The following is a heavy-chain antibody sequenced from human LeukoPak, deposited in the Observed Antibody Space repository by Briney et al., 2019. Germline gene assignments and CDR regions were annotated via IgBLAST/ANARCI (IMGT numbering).Heavy chain of an antibody. CDR1: GFTFSSYG. D-gene: IGHD3-22*01. CDR2: IWYDGSNK. V-gene: IGHV3-33*01. CDR3: ARAAYDSSGYLTL. Sequence: GGSLRLSCAASGFTFSSYGMHWVRQAPGKGLEWVAVIWYDGSNKYYADSVKGRFTISRDNSKNTLYLQMNSLRAEDTAVYYCARAAYDSSGYLTLWGQGTLVTVSS. J-gene: IGHJ4*02.